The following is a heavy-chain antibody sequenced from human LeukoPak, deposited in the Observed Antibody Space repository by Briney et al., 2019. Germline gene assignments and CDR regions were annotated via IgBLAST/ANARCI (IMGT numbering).Heavy chain of an antibody. J-gene: IGHJ4*02. CDR3: ATYATGHSAYVQN. V-gene: IGHV4-39*07. D-gene: IGHD5-12*01. CDR1: GGSISSSTYY. Sequence: SETLSLTCTVSGGSISSSTYYWGWIRQPPGKGLEGIGSMYYSGSTYYNPSLKSRVTISVDTSKNQFSLKLSSVTAADTAVFYCATYATGHSAYVQNWGQGTLVTVSS. CDR2: MYYSGST.